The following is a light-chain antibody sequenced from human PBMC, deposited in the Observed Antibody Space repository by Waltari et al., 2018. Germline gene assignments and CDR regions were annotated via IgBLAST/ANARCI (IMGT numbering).Light chain of an antibody. Sequence: DIVMTQSPDSLAVSLGERATLNCKSSQSVLYSSNNKNYLAWYQHKPGQPPNLLIYWASTRESGVPDRFSGSGSGTDFTLTISSLQAEDVAVYYCQQYYTTPSFGQGTKLEIK. V-gene: IGKV4-1*01. CDR3: QQYYTTPS. CDR2: WAS. CDR1: QSVLYSSNNKNY. J-gene: IGKJ2*03.